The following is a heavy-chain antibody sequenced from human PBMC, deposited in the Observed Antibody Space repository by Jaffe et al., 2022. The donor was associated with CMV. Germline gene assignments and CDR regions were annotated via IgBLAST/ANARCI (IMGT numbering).Heavy chain of an antibody. Sequence: QVQLVQSGAEVKKPGASVKVSCKASGYTFTSYGISWVRQAPGQGLEWMGWISAYNGNTNYAQKLQGRVTMTTDTSTSTAYMELRSLRSDDTAVYYCATLGYCSSTSCYGEYYYYYMDVWGKGTTVTVSS. CDR2: ISAYNGNT. J-gene: IGHJ6*03. CDR3: ATLGYCSSTSCYGEYYYYYMDV. D-gene: IGHD2-2*01. CDR1: GYTFTSYG. V-gene: IGHV1-18*04.